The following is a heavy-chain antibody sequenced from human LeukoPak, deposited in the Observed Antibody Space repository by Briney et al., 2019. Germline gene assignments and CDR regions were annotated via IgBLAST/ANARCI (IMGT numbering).Heavy chain of an antibody. Sequence: GGSLRLSCAASAFTFSSYVMSWVRQAPGKGLEWVSGISGDGGYTYSADSVKGRFTISRDNSKSTLYLQMNSLRAEDTAVYYCAKGAVAGPFDYWGQGTLVTVSS. D-gene: IGHD6-19*01. V-gene: IGHV3-23*01. CDR2: ISGDGGYT. J-gene: IGHJ4*02. CDR1: AFTFSSYV. CDR3: AKGAVAGPFDY.